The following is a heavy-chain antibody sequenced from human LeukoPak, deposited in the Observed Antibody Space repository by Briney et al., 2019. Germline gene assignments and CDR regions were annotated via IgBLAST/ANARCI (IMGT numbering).Heavy chain of an antibody. CDR2: THHSGAT. D-gene: IGHD3-9*01. J-gene: IGHJ5*02. CDR1: GYSISTGYS. CDR3: ARVPGAYYDVLIGFGSGWFDP. Sequence: SETLSLTYSVSGYSISTGYSWGWVRQSPGKILEWIGITHHSGATFYNPSLRGRVTISVDTSKNQFSLRVRSVTAADTAVYYCARVPGAYYDVLIGFGSGWFDPWGPGILVTVFS. V-gene: IGHV4-38-2*02.